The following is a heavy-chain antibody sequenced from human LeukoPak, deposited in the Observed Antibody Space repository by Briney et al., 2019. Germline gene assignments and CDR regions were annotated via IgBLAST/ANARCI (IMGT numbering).Heavy chain of an antibody. CDR2: IYSGGST. V-gene: IGHV3-66*02. CDR3: ARASTMVRGVIGAFDI. J-gene: IGHJ3*02. Sequence: GGSLRLSCAASGFTVSSNYMSWVRQAPGKGLEWVSVIYSGGSTYYADSVKGRFTISSDNSKNTLYLQMNSLRAEDTAVYYCARASTMVRGVIGAFDIWGQGTMVTVSS. CDR1: GFTVSSNY. D-gene: IGHD3-10*01.